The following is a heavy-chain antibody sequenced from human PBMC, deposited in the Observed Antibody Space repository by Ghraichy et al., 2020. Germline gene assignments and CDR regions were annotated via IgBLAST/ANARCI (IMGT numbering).Heavy chain of an antibody. V-gene: IGHV1-69*13. Sequence: SVKVSCKASGGTFSSYAISWVRQAPGQGLEWMGGIIPIFGTANYAQKFQGRVTITADESTSTAYMELSSLRSEDTAVYYCAREVSNCSGGSCYSGYRWFDPWGQGTLVTVSS. D-gene: IGHD2-15*01. CDR1: GGTFSSYA. CDR2: IIPIFGTA. J-gene: IGHJ5*02. CDR3: AREVSNCSGGSCYSGYRWFDP.